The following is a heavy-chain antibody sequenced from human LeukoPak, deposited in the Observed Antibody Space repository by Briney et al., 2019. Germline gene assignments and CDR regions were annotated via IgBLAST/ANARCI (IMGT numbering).Heavy chain of an antibody. CDR3: ARPLMYYYGSETYFWFDP. V-gene: IGHV3-7*01. D-gene: IGHD3-10*01. Sequence: PGGSLRLSCAASGFTFSSYGMSWVRQAPGKWLEWVANIKQDGTEKYYVDSVKGRFTISRDNAKNSLSLQMNNLRAEDTAIYYCARPLMYYYGSETYFWFDPWGQGTLVTVSS. J-gene: IGHJ5*02. CDR2: IKQDGTEK. CDR1: GFTFSSYG.